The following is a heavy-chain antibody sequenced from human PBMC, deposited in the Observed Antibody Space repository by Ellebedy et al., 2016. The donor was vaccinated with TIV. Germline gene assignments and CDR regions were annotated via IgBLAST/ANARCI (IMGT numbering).Heavy chain of an antibody. D-gene: IGHD6-6*01. Sequence: GESLKISXKGSGYSFTSYWIGWVRQMPGKGLEWMGIIYPGDSDTRYSPSFQGQVTISADKSISTAYLQWSSLKASDTAMYYCARLAPGAARLYYYGMDVWGQGTTVTVSS. CDR1: GYSFTSYW. V-gene: IGHV5-51*01. CDR2: IYPGDSDT. CDR3: ARLAPGAARLYYYGMDV. J-gene: IGHJ6*02.